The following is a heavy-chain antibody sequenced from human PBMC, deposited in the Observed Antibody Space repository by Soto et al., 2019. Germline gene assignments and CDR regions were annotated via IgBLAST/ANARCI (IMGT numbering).Heavy chain of an antibody. Sequence: GGSLRLSCAASGFTVSSYAMTWVRQAPGKGLVWVSRINSDGSSTSYADSVKGRFTISRDNAKNTLYLQMNSLRAEDTAVYYCARESGDCSGGSCYLKIDYWGQGTLVTVSS. CDR1: GFTVSSYA. CDR3: ARESGDCSGGSCYLKIDY. J-gene: IGHJ4*02. D-gene: IGHD2-15*01. V-gene: IGHV3-74*01. CDR2: INSDGSST.